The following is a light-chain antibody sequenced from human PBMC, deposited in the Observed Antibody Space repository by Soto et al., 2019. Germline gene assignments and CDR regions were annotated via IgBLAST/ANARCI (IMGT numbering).Light chain of an antibody. J-gene: IGLJ2*01. CDR1: SGHSSYA. CDR2: LSSDGSH. Sequence: QLVLTQSPSASASLGASVKLTCTLSSGHSSYAIAWHQQQPEKGPRYLMKLSSDGSHSKGDGIPDRFSGSSSGAERYLTIARLQSEDEDDYYCQTWDTGARVVFGGGTKLTVL. V-gene: IGLV4-69*01. CDR3: QTWDTGARVV.